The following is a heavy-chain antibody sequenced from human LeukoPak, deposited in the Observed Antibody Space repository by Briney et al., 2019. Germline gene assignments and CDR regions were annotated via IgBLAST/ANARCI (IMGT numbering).Heavy chain of an antibody. J-gene: IGHJ4*02. CDR2: ISSSSSYI. Sequence: GGSLRLSCAASGFTFSSYSMNWVRQAPGKGLEWVSSISSSSSYIYYADSVKGRFTISRDNAKNSLYLQMNSLRAEDTAVYYCARGTYYYDSSGYYGGYWGQGTLVTVSS. D-gene: IGHD3-22*01. CDR1: GFTFSSYS. CDR3: ARGTYYYDSSGYYGGY. V-gene: IGHV3-21*01.